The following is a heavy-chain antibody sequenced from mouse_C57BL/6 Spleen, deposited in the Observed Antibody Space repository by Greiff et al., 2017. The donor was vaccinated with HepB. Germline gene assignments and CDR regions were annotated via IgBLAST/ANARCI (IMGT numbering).Heavy chain of an antibody. CDR2: IDPEDGET. Sequence: VQLQQSGAELVKPGASVKLSCTASGFNITDYYMHWVKQRTEQGLEWIGRIDPEDGETTYAPKFQGKATITADTSSNTAYLQLSSLTSEDTAVYYCARPTYGYDEWFAYWGQGTLVTVSA. CDR3: ARPTYGYDEWFAY. CDR1: GFNITDYY. J-gene: IGHJ3*01. V-gene: IGHV14-2*01. D-gene: IGHD2-2*01.